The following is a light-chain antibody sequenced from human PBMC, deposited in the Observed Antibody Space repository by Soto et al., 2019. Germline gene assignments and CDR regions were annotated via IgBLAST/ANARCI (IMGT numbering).Light chain of an antibody. CDR2: WAS. J-gene: IGKJ1*01. CDR1: QSVLYSSNNKNH. Sequence: DIVMTQSPDSLAVSLGERATINYKSSQSVLYSSNNKNHLAWYQQKPGQPPKLLIYWASTRESGVPDRFSGSGSGTDFTLTISSLQAEDVAVYYCQQYYSTPWTFGQGTKVEIK. V-gene: IGKV4-1*01. CDR3: QQYYSTPWT.